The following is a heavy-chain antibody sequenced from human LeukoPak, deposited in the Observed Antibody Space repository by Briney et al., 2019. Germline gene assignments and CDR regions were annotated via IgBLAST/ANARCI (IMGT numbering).Heavy chain of an antibody. CDR2: IKSKADGGTI. D-gene: IGHD6-13*01. J-gene: IGHJ4*02. CDR3: TTVRGIAAAGT. Sequence: GGSLRLSCAASGFTFSNAWMTWVRQAPGKGLEWVARIKSKADGGTIDYAAAVKGRFSISRDDSKTTLYLQMNSLKTEDTAVYYCTTVRGIAAAGTWGQGTLVTVSS. CDR1: GFTFSNAW. V-gene: IGHV3-15*01.